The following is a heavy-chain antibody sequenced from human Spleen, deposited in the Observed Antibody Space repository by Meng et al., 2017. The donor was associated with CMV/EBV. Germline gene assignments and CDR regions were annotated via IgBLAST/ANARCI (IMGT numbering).Heavy chain of an antibody. CDR3: ARDVYRANLDDSGSQSPTYTFDR. D-gene: IGHD3-10*01. CDR1: GFTFRSYG. V-gene: IGHV3-33*01. Sequence: GESLKISCAVSGFTFRSYGMHWVRQASGKGLEWVAVIWYDGSNKYYAQSVKGRFTISRDNSKNTLYLEMNSLRAEDTAVYYCARDVYRANLDDSGSQSPTYTFDRWGQGTTVTVSS. CDR2: IWYDGSNK. J-gene: IGHJ3*02.